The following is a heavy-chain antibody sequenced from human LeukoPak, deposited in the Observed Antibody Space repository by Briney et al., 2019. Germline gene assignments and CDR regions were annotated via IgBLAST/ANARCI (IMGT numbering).Heavy chain of an antibody. V-gene: IGHV1-69*04. CDR1: GGTFSSYT. J-gene: IGHJ4*02. CDR3: ARELVPAAPYYFDY. Sequence: SVKVSCKASGGTFSSYTISWVRQAPGQGLEWMGRIIPILGIANYAQKFQGRVTITADKSTSTAYMELSSLRSEGTAVYYCARELVPAAPYYFDYWGQGTLVTVSS. CDR2: IIPILGIA. D-gene: IGHD2-2*01.